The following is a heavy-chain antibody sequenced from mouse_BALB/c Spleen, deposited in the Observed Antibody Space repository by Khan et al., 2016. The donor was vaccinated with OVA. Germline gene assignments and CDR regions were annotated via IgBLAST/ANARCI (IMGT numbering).Heavy chain of an antibody. CDR2: ISNGGSYT. CDR3: ARHRFTSPVAWFAY. Sequence: EVELVESGGDLVKPGGSLKLSCEASGFTFSSYGMSWVRQTPDKRLEWVATISNGGSYTYYPDSVKGRLTISRDNAKNTLYLQMSSLKSEDTAMYYCARHRFTSPVAWFAYWGQGTLVTVSA. V-gene: IGHV5-6*01. D-gene: IGHD1-1*01. CDR1: GFTFSSYG. J-gene: IGHJ3*01.